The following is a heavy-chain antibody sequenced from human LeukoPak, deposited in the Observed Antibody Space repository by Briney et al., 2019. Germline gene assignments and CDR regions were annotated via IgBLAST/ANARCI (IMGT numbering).Heavy chain of an antibody. CDR1: GYSFTRYW. V-gene: IGHV5-51*01. D-gene: IGHD3-22*01. CDR2: IYPGDSET. CDR3: ARHDRGNYYDSSAYPFDY. J-gene: IGHJ4*02. Sequence: GESLKISCKGSGYSFTRYWIGWVRQMPGGGLEWMGIIYPGDSETRYSPSFQGQVTISADKSISTAYLQWSSLKASDTAIYYCARHDRGNYYDSSAYPFDYWGQGTLVTVSS.